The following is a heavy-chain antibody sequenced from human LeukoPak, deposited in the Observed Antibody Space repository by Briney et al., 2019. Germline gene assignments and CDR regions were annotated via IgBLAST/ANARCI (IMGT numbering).Heavy chain of an antibody. D-gene: IGHD3-3*01. CDR2: VGGRDERT. CDR1: VVTWTGHT. J-gene: IGHJ4*02. Sequence: PGGALRLSCAPSVVTWTGHTITCVRQAPGKGGEWGSLVGGRDERTYYADSVKGRLTISRDNSTNILYLQMNSLRAEDTEVYYCAKDPNPLYDFWSGYKWGQGSLVTVSS. CDR3: AKDPNPLYDFWSGYK. V-gene: IGHV3-23*01.